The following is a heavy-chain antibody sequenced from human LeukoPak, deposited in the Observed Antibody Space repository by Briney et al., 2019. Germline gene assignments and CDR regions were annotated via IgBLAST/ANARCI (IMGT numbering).Heavy chain of an antibody. CDR3: AKARAVRGVHEFDY. V-gene: IGHV3-23*01. CDR1: GFTVNSNY. J-gene: IGHJ4*02. D-gene: IGHD3-10*01. Sequence: GGSLRLSCAASGFTVNSNYLSWVRQAPGKGLEWVSAISGSGGSTYYADSVKGRFTISRDNSKNTLYLQMNSLRAEDTAVYYCAKARAVRGVHEFDYWGQGTLVTVSS. CDR2: ISGSGGST.